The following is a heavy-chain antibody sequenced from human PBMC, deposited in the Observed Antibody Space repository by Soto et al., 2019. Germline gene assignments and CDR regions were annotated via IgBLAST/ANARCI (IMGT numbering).Heavy chain of an antibody. CDR3: AKDSTSYNGVYDPFDI. J-gene: IGHJ3*02. D-gene: IGHD1-1*01. CDR1: GFIFSTYA. CDR2: IGGEAVST. Sequence: EVQLLESGGGLVQPGGSLRLSCEASGFIFSTYAMSWVRQGPGKGLEWVSVIGGEAVSTNCADSVKGRCTVSRDNSQNTVYLQLDSLRADDTAVYYCAKDSTSYNGVYDPFDIWGRGTMVTVSS. V-gene: IGHV3-23*01.